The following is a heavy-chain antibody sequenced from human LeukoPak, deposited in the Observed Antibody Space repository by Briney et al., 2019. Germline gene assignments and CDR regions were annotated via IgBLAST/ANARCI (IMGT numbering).Heavy chain of an antibody. J-gene: IGHJ4*02. V-gene: IGHV3-64*01. Sequence: GGSLRLSCAASGFTFSSYAMPWVRQAPGKGLEYVSAISSNGGSTYYANSVKGRFTISRDNSKNTLYLQMGSLRAEDMAVYYCARGSVGYYDPLIWGQGTLVTVSS. CDR2: ISSNGGST. CDR1: GFTFSSYA. D-gene: IGHD3-16*01. CDR3: ARGSVGYYDPLI.